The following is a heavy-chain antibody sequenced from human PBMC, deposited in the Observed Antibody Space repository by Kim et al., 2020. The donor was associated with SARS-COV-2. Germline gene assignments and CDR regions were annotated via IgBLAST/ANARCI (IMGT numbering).Heavy chain of an antibody. J-gene: IGHJ4*02. D-gene: IGHD2-2*01. CDR3: ARGEEIVVVPAAPDY. V-gene: IGHV3-11*05. Sequence: DSVKGRFTISRDNAKNSLYLQMNSLRAEDTAVYYCARGEEIVVVPAAPDYWGQGTLVTVSS.